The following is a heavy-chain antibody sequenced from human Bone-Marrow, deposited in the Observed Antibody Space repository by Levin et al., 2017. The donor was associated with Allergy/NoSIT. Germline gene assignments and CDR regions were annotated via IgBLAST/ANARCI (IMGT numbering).Heavy chain of an antibody. D-gene: IGHD6-13*01. J-gene: IGHJ4*02. CDR3: ARGFISSSWYCFDY. V-gene: IGHV4-34*01. Sequence: GSLRLSCAVYGGSFSGYYWSWIRQPPGKGLEWIGEINHSGSTNYNPSLKSRVTISVDTSKNQFSLKLGSVTAADTAVYYCARGFISSSWYCFDYWGQGTLVTVSS. CDR1: GGSFSGYY. CDR2: INHSGST.